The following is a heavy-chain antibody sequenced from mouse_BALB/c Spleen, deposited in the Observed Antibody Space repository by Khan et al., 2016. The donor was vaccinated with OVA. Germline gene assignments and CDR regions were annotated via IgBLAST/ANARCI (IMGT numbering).Heavy chain of an antibody. D-gene: IGHD2-3*01. CDR2: IDPENGNT. CDR1: GFNIKDYY. Sequence: VRLQQSGAELVRPGAFVNLSCKASGFNIKDYYLHWVKQRPEQGLEWIGWIDPENGNTIYDPKFQGKANITLETSSNTAYLQLSSLTYEDTAVYYCSRGGYSPWFAYWGQGTLVTVSA. V-gene: IGHV14-1*02. CDR3: SRGGYSPWFAY. J-gene: IGHJ3*01.